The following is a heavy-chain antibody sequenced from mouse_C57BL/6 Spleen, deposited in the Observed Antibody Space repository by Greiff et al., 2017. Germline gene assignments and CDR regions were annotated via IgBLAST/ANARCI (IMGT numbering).Heavy chain of an antibody. V-gene: IGHV1-74*01. J-gene: IGHJ1*03. CDR1: GYTFTSYW. Sequence: QVQLQQPGADLVTPGASVTVSCKASGYTFTSYWMHWVKQRPGQGLEWIGRIHTSDSATNSNQPFSGTATLTVDTSSSTAYMPLSRLTSADAAVELCGRAGTTGGAARPYFDVGGTGTAVTVST. D-gene: IGHD2-12*01. CDR2: IHTSDSAT. CDR3: GRAGTTGGAARPYFDV.